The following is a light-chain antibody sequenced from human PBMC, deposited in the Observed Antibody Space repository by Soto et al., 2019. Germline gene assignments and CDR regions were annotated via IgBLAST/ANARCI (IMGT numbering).Light chain of an antibody. J-gene: IGKJ1*01. CDR3: QQYNNWPRT. CDR2: GES. CDR1: QGVSSD. V-gene: IGKV3D-15*01. Sequence: ELVMTQSPATLSVSPGDSATLSCRASQGVSSDLAWYQQRPGQAPRLLIFGESTRATGIPDTLSGSGSGTEFNLTISSLQSADFAVYYCQQYNNWPRTCGQGTKVDIK.